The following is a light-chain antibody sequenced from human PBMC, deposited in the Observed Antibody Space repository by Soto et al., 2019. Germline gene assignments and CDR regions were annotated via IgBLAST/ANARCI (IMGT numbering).Light chain of an antibody. CDR2: GAS. J-gene: IGKJ2*01. CDR3: QQYTNWPVMYT. V-gene: IGKV3-15*01. CDR1: QSVNYN. Sequence: ILMTQSPATLSVSPGERATLSCRASQSVNYNLAWYQQKPGQAPRLLIFGASARATGTPARFSGGGFGTEFTLTISSLQSGDFAVYYCQQYTNWPVMYTFGQGTKVEIK.